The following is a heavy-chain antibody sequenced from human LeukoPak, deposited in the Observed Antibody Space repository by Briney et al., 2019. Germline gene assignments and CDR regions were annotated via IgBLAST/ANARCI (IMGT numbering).Heavy chain of an antibody. Sequence: PSETLSLTCAVYGGSFSGYYWSWIRQPPGKGLEWIGEINHSGSTNYNPSLKSRVTISVDTSKNQFSLKLSSVTAADTAVYYCARHGGSIWTYLAWWGQGTLVTVSS. CDR1: GGSFSGYY. D-gene: IGHD6-13*01. V-gene: IGHV4-34*01. J-gene: IGHJ4*02. CDR3: ARHGGSIWTYLAW. CDR2: INHSGST.